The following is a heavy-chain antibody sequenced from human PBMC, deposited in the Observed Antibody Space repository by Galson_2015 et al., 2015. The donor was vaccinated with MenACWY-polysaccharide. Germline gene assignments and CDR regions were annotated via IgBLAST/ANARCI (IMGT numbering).Heavy chain of an antibody. J-gene: IGHJ4*02. Sequence: PALVKPTQTLTLTCTFSGFSLSTSGVGVGWIRQPPGKALEWLALIYWDDDKRYSPSLKSRLTITKDTAKNQVVLTMTNMDHVDTATYYCAHSGDYCSSTSCPKYADSWGQGTLVTVSS. V-gene: IGHV2-5*02. CDR2: IYWDDDK. CDR1: GFSLSTSGVG. D-gene: IGHD2-2*01. CDR3: AHSGDYCSSTSCPKYADS.